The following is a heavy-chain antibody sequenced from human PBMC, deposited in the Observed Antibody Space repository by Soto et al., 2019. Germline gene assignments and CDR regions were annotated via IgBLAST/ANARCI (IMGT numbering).Heavy chain of an antibody. Sequence: PSETLSLTGTVSGGSISGYYCSWIRQPPGKGREWIGYIYYSGSTNYNPSLKSRVTISVDTSKNQFSLKLSSVTAADTAVYYCARVNGYSSSWYLGLLPPWFDPWGQGTLVTVSS. CDR3: ARVNGYSSSWYLGLLPPWFDP. D-gene: IGHD6-13*01. CDR2: IYYSGST. V-gene: IGHV4-59*01. CDR1: GGSISGYY. J-gene: IGHJ5*02.